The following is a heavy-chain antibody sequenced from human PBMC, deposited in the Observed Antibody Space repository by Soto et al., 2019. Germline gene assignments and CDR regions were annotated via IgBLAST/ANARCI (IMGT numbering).Heavy chain of an antibody. D-gene: IGHD1-1*01. CDR3: ARHPYNWNGYYYYGMDV. V-gene: IGHV4-39*01. CDR2: IYYSGST. Sequence: SGNLFLTRTRTCDSISTSSYYWGSIRQPLGKGLEWIGSIYYSGSTYYNPSLKSRVTISVDMSKNQFSLKLSSVTAADTAVYYCARHPYNWNGYYYYGMDVWGQGTTVT. J-gene: IGHJ6*02. CDR1: CDSISTSSYY.